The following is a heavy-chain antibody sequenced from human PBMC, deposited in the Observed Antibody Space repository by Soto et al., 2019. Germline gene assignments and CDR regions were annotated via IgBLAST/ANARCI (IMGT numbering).Heavy chain of an antibody. V-gene: IGHV3-23*01. Sequence: EVQLLESGGGLVQPGGSLRLSCAASGFSFSSYAMSWARQAPGKGLEWVSAISNSGGTTFYADSVKGRFTIPRDNFKDTGFLQMSSLRAEDTAVYYCAKYVAVAGTALYGMDVWGQGTTVTVSS. D-gene: IGHD6-19*01. CDR1: GFSFSSYA. J-gene: IGHJ6*02. CDR2: ISNSGGTT. CDR3: AKYVAVAGTALYGMDV.